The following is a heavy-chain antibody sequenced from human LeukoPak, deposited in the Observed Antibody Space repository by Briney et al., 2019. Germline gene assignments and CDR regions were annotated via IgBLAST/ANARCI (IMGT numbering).Heavy chain of an antibody. Sequence: SETLSLTCTVSGGSISSGGYSWSWIRQPPGKGLEWIGYIYHSGSTYYNPSLKSRVTISVDRSKNQFSLKLSSVTAADTAVYYCARGAVVTARGWFDPWGQGTLVTVSS. CDR2: IYHSGST. CDR1: GGSISSGGYS. D-gene: IGHD4-23*01. J-gene: IGHJ5*02. CDR3: ARGAVVTARGWFDP. V-gene: IGHV4-30-2*01.